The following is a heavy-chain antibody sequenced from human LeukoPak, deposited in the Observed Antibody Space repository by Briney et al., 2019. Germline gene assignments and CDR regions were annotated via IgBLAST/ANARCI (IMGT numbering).Heavy chain of an antibody. CDR1: GFTFSSYA. CDR2: ISSSGGST. J-gene: IGHJ4*02. D-gene: IGHD1-26*01. V-gene: IGHV3-23*01. CDR3: AKDGVTVGAKFYYFDY. Sequence: GGSPRLSCAASGFTFSSYAMSWVRQAAGKGLEWVGAISSSGGSTYYAYSVNGRFPISRDNSKNTLYLQLNSLRADGTAAYYCAKDGVTVGAKFYYFDYWGQGTLVTVSS.